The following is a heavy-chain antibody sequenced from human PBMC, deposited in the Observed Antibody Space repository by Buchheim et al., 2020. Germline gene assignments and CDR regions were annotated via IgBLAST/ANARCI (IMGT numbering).Heavy chain of an antibody. J-gene: IGHJ6*02. D-gene: IGHD5-12*01. CDR1: GYSFTSYW. CDR2: IYPGDSDT. V-gene: IGHV5-51*03. CDR3: ARLRYSGYDFPYYYYYYGMDV. Sequence: EVQLVQSGAEVKKPGESLKISCKGSGYSFTSYWIGWVRQMPGKGLEWMGIIYPGDSDTRYSPSFQGQVTISAGQSISTAYPQWSSLKASDTAMYYCARLRYSGYDFPYYYYYYGMDVWGQGTT.